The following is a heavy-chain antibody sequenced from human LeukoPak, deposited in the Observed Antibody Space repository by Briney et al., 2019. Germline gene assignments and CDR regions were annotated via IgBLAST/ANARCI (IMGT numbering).Heavy chain of an antibody. CDR3: ARLLTHYCGGDCYSERQNDY. D-gene: IGHD2-21*02. J-gene: IGHJ4*02. Sequence: ASVKVSCKASGYTFTSYYMHWVRQAPGQGLEWMGIINPSGGSTSYAQKFQGRVTMTRDTSTSTVYMELSSLRSEDTAVYYCARLLTHYCGGDCYSERQNDYWGQGTLVTVSP. CDR2: INPSGGST. V-gene: IGHV1-46*01. CDR1: GYTFTSYY.